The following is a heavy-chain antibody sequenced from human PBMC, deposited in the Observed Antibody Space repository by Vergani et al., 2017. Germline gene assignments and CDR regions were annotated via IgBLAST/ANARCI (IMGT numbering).Heavy chain of an antibody. CDR3: ARDRDIQLWSPSGMDV. J-gene: IGHJ6*02. V-gene: IGHV3-21*01. Sequence: EVQLVESGGGLVQPGGSLRLSCAGAGFTFDTYTMAYVRQAPGKGLEWVSSISSSSSYIYYADSVKGRFTISRDNAKNSLYLQMNSLRAEDTAVYYCARDRDIQLWSPSGMDVWGQGTTVTVSS. D-gene: IGHD5-18*01. CDR1: GFTFDTYT. CDR2: ISSSSSYI.